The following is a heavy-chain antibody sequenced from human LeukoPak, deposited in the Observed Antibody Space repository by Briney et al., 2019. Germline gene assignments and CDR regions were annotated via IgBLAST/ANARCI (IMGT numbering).Heavy chain of an antibody. CDR2: IYHSGST. V-gene: IGHV4-38-2*02. D-gene: IGHD2-15*01. Sequence: KSSETLSLTCTVSGYSISSGYYWGWIRQPPGKGLEWIGSIYHSGSTYYNPSLKSRVTISVDTSKNQFSLKLSSVTAADTAVYYCAREGINCSGGSCYSSTLSDYYMDVWGKGTTVTVSS. J-gene: IGHJ6*03. CDR1: GYSISSGYY. CDR3: AREGINCSGGSCYSSTLSDYYMDV.